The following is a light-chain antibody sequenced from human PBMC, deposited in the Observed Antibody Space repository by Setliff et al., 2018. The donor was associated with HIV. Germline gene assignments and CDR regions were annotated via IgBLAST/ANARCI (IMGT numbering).Light chain of an antibody. CDR1: NSDVGGYDY. CDR3: SSYTGTYSFL. V-gene: IGLV2-11*01. CDR2: GVS. J-gene: IGLJ2*01. Sequence: QSVLTQPRSVSGSPGQSVSISCTGTNSDVGGYDYVSWYQQHPGKAPRLIIYGVSKRPSGVPDRFSGSTSANTASLTISGLQPEDEADYYCSSYTGTYSFLFGGGTKVTVL.